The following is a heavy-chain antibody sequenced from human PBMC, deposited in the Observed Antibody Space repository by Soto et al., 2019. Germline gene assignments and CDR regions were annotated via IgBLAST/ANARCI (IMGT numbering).Heavy chain of an antibody. CDR2: IYPDDSDS. CDR1: VNKFTTYW. J-gene: IGHJ4*02. CDR3: VATYGAYLDY. V-gene: IGHV5-51*01. D-gene: IGHD4-17*01. Sequence: EVQLVQSGAEVKKPGESLKISCKGSVNKFTTYWIGWVRQMPGKGLEWMAIIYPDDSDSRYSPSFQGQVTISADKSISTAYLQWSSLKASDTAIYYCVATYGAYLDYWGQGTLVTVSS.